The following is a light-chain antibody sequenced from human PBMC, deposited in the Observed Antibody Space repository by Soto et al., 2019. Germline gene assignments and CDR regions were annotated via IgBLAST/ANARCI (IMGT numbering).Light chain of an antibody. J-gene: IGLJ1*01. Sequence: QSALTQPASVSGSPGQSITISCTGTSSDIGDYHYVSWFQHHPGKAPKLLIYEVSDRPSGVSNRFSGSKSGNTASLTISGLQSEDEAYYFCCSYTLTTTFSGFGTGTNFTVL. CDR1: SSDIGDYHY. CDR3: CSYTLTTTFSG. CDR2: EVS. V-gene: IGLV2-14*01.